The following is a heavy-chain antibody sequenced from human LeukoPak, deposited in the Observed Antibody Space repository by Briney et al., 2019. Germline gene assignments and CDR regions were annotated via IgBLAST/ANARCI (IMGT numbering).Heavy chain of an antibody. J-gene: IGHJ4*02. CDR2: IYYSGST. Sequence: SETLSLTCTVSGGSISSSSYYWGWIRQPPGKGLEWIGSIYYSGSTYYNPSLKSRVTISVDTSKNQFSLKLSSVTAADTAVYYCARATARASHFDYWGQGTLVTVSS. CDR3: ARATARASHFDY. CDR1: GGSISSSSYY. D-gene: IGHD4-17*01. V-gene: IGHV4-39*07.